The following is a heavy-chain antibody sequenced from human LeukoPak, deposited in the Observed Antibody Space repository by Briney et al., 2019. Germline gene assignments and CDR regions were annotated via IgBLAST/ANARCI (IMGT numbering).Heavy chain of an antibody. D-gene: IGHD3-22*01. V-gene: IGHV4-59*08. CDR2: IYYSGST. J-gene: IGHJ4*02. CDR1: GGSISSYY. CDR3: ARQGYYDTGGQLFDY. Sequence: KPSETLSLTCTVSGGSISSYYWSWIRQPPGKGLEWIGYIYYSGSTNYNPSLNSRVTISVDTSKNQFSLKLSSVTAADTAVYYCARQGYYDTGGQLFDYWGQGTLVTVSS.